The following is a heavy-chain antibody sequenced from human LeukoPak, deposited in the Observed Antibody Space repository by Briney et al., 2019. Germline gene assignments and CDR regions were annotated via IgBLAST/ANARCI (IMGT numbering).Heavy chain of an antibody. CDR2: ISGSGRDT. D-gene: IGHD3-22*01. V-gene: IGHV3-23*01. J-gene: IGHJ4*02. CDR1: GFTFSSYA. CDR3: ATNYYDSSGYYPDFDY. Sequence: PRGSLRLSCAASGFTFSSYAMNWVRQAPVKGLEWVSTISGSGRDTYYADSVKGRFTISRDNSNNTLYLQMNRLRAEDTAVYYCATNYYDSSGYYPDFDYWGQGVLVTVSS.